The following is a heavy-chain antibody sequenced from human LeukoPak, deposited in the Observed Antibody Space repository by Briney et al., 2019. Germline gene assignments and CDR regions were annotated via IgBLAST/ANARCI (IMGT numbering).Heavy chain of an antibody. CDR2: MNLYSGNT. V-gene: IGHV1-8*01. D-gene: IGHD5-18*01. CDR1: GYTFTSYD. J-gene: IGHJ4*02. Sequence: ASVKVSCKASGYTFTSYDMHWLRQATGQGLEWMGYMNLYSGNTGYAQKFQGRVTMTRNTSISTAYMELSSLGSEDTAVYYCARSGYSYGSDHWGQGTPVTVSS. CDR3: ARSGYSYGSDH.